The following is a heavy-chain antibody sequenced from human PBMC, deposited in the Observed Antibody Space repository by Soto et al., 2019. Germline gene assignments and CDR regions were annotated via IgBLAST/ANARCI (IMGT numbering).Heavy chain of an antibody. CDR1: GGSISSYY. CDR3: ARHPGCSTTSCSFYGMDV. CDR2: IYTSGST. Sequence: SETLSLTCTVSGGSISSYYWSWIRQPAGKGLEWIGRIYTSGSTNYNPSLKSRVTMSVDTSKNQFSLELSSVTAADTAVYYCARHPGCSTTSCSFYGMDVCGQGTTVTVSS. D-gene: IGHD2-2*01. V-gene: IGHV4-4*07. J-gene: IGHJ6*02.